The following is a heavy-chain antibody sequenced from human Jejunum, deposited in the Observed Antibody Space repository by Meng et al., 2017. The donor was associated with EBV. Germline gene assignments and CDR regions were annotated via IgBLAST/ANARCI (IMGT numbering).Heavy chain of an antibody. D-gene: IGHD3-3*01. J-gene: IGHJ4*02. CDR2: INQVGST. CDR1: GGSFGGYF. V-gene: IGHV4-34*01. CDR3: ARSGAIIGVQGAPDY. Sequence: QGQLQQWGAGLLKPSETLSLPCAVSGGSFGGYFWTWIRQAPGKGLEWIGEINQVGSTNYNPSLKSRVTISVDTSNIQFSLKVTSVTAADTAVYYCARSGAIIGVQGAPDYWGQGTLVTVSS.